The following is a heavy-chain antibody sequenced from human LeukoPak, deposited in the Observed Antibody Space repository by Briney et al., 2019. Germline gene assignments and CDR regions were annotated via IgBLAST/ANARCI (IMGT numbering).Heavy chain of an antibody. CDR3: AKEGQSGIGSGWYWFDP. J-gene: IGHJ5*02. V-gene: IGHV3-43*01. CDR1: GYSIGSDN. CDR2: ISWDGGSK. D-gene: IGHD6-19*01. Sequence: GETLSLTCTVSGYSIGSDNYCGCSQQPPERVLECIRISWDGGSKYYADSVKGRFTISRVNSKISLYLQMNSLRTEDTALYYCAKEGQSGIGSGWYWFDPWGQGTLVTVSS.